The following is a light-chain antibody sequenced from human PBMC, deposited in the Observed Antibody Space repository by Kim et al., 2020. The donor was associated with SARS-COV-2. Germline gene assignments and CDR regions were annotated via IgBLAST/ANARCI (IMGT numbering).Light chain of an antibody. Sequence: EIVMTQFPATLSVSPGERATLYCRARQSVSSNLAWYQQKPGQAPRLLIYGASTRATGIPARFSGSGSGTEFTLTISSLQSEDFAVYYCQQYNNWHTFGGGTKVDIK. CDR2: GAS. CDR3: QQYNNWHT. J-gene: IGKJ4*01. V-gene: IGKV3-15*01. CDR1: QSVSSN.